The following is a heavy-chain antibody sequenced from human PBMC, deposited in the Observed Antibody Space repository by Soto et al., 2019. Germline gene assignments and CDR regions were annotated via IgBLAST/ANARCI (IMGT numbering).Heavy chain of an antibody. J-gene: IGHJ6*02. CDR3: ARYRSNYYYGMDV. CDR2: IYYSGIT. V-gene: IGHV4-59*01. D-gene: IGHD1-26*01. Sequence: SETLSLTCTVSGGSISSYYWSWIRQPPGKGLEWIGYIYYSGITNYNPSLKSRVTISVDTSKNQFSLKLSSVTAADTAVYYCARYRSNYYYGMDVWGQGTTVTVSS. CDR1: GGSISSYY.